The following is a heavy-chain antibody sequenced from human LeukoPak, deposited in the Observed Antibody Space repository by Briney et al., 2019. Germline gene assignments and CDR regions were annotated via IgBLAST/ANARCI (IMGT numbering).Heavy chain of an antibody. J-gene: IGHJ6*02. D-gene: IGHD3-10*01. CDR3: AKDITLVRGEKYYGMDV. CDR1: GYTFISYY. CDR2: INPSGGST. V-gene: IGHV1-46*01. Sequence: ASVKVSCKASGYTFISYYMHWVRQAPGQGLEWKGIINPSGGSTSYAQNFQGRVTMTRDTSTSTVYLGLSSLRSEDTAVYYCAKDITLVRGEKYYGMDVWGQGTTVTVSS.